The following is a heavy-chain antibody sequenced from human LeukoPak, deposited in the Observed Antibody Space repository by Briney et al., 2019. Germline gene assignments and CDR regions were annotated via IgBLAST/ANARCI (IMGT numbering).Heavy chain of an antibody. V-gene: IGHV4-34*01. J-gene: IGHJ4*02. CDR3: ARRRYTVARFDY. CDR2: INHSGST. D-gene: IGHD4-23*01. CDR1: GGSISSYY. Sequence: SETLSLTCTVSGGSISSYYWSWIRQPPGKGLEWIGEINHSGSTNYNPSLKSRVTISVDTSRNQFSLKLSSVTAADTAVYYCARRRYTVARFDYWGQGTLVTVSS.